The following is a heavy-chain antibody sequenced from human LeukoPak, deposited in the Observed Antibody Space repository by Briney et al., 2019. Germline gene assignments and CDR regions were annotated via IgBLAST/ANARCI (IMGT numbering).Heavy chain of an antibody. J-gene: IGHJ5*02. CDR3: ARGRGQFQVPRIDP. Sequence: ASVKVSCKASGCTFTSYDINWVRQATGQGLEWMGWMNPNSANTGYAQKFQGRVTMTMNTSISTAYMELSSLRFGDTAVYYCARGRGQFQVPRIDPWGQGTLVTVSS. D-gene: IGHD1-14*01. V-gene: IGHV1-8*01. CDR2: MNPNSANT. CDR1: GCTFTSYD.